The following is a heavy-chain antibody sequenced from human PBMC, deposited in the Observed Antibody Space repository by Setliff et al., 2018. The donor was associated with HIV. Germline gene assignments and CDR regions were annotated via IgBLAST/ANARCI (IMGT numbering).Heavy chain of an antibody. CDR2: VDYSGDT. CDR3: TRGPGGTVPKPLEAFDV. J-gene: IGHJ3*01. V-gene: IGHV4-59*11. Sequence: SETLSLTCSISGATIHYHYWSWIRQPPGKGLEWIGYVDYSGDTEYNPSLQGRATISRDPSKSQVSLNLNSATAADTAVYYCTRGPGGTVPKPLEAFDVWGRGAVVTVSS. D-gene: IGHD1-7*01. CDR1: GATIHYHY.